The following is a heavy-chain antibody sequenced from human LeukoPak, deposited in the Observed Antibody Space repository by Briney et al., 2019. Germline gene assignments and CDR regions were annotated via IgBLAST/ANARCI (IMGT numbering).Heavy chain of an antibody. J-gene: IGHJ5*02. CDR3: ARVGVAVAGTRYNWFDP. V-gene: IGHV4-39*01. D-gene: IGHD6-19*01. CDR2: IYYSGST. CDR1: GFTFSSYA. Sequence: PGGSLRLSCAASGFTFSSYAMSWIRQPPGKGLEWIGSIYYSGSTYYNPSLKSRVTISVDTSKNQFSLKLSSVTAADTAVYYCARVGVAVAGTRYNWFDPWGQGTLVTVSS.